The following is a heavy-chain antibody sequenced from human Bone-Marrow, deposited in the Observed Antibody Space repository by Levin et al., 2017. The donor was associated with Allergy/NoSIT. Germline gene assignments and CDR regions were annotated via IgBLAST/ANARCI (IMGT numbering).Heavy chain of an antibody. Sequence: PGGSLRLSCAASGFTFSSYAMSWVRQAPGKGLEWVSAIRGSDGSTYYADSEKGRFTISRDNSKNTLYLQMNSLRAEDTAVYYCATSRVATPGYFDYWGQGVLVTVSP. CDR2: IRGSDGST. V-gene: IGHV3-23*01. J-gene: IGHJ4*02. CDR1: GFTFSSYA. CDR3: ATSRVATPGYFDY. D-gene: IGHD3-10*01.